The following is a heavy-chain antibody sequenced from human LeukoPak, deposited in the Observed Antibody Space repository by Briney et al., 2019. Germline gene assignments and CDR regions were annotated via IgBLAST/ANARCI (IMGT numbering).Heavy chain of an antibody. CDR2: IKQDGSQN. V-gene: IGHV3-7*03. Sequence: PGESLRLSCAASGFTFSSYSMNWVRQAPGKGLEWVAKIKQDGSQNYYVDSVKGRFTISRDNATNSLYLQMNSLRAEDTAVYYCARTGTTFDYWGQGTLVTVSS. CDR3: ARTGTTFDY. D-gene: IGHD1-1*01. J-gene: IGHJ4*02. CDR1: GFTFSSYS.